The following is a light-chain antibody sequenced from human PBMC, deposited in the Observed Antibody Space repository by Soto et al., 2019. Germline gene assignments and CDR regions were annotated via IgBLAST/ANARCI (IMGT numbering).Light chain of an antibody. Sequence: EIPMTQSPATEPVFPGKRATRSCSPSQTVSSNLAWYQQQPGQAPRLLIYGASTRATGIPARFSGSGSGTEFTLTISSLQSEDFAVYYCQQYNNWPPLTFGGGTKVEIK. CDR3: QQYNNWPPLT. J-gene: IGKJ4*01. CDR1: QTVSSN. V-gene: IGKV3-15*01. CDR2: GAS.